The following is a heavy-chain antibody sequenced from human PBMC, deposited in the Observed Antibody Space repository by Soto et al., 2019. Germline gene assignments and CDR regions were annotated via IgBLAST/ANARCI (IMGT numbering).Heavy chain of an antibody. Sequence: GGSLRLSCAASGFTFSSYAMHWVRQAPGKGLEWVAVISYDGSNKYYADSVKGRFTISRDNSKNTLYLQMNSLRAEDTAVYYCARGLGYCSGGSCFLYYYGMDVWGQGTTVTSP. CDR1: GFTFSSYA. CDR3: ARGLGYCSGGSCFLYYYGMDV. J-gene: IGHJ6*02. D-gene: IGHD2-15*01. CDR2: ISYDGSNK. V-gene: IGHV3-30-3*01.